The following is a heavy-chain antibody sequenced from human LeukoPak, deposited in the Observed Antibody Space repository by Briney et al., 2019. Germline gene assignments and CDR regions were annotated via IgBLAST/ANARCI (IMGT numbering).Heavy chain of an antibody. J-gene: IGHJ4*02. D-gene: IGHD5-24*01. V-gene: IGHV3-53*01. CDR1: GFTVSSNY. CDR3: ARGDGYKPFDY. CDR2: IYSGGST. Sequence: GGSLRPSCAASGFTVSSNYMSWVRQAPGKGLEWVSVIYSGGSTYYADSVKGRFTISRDNSKNTLYLQMNSLRAEDTAVYYCARGDGYKPFDYWGQGTLVTVSS.